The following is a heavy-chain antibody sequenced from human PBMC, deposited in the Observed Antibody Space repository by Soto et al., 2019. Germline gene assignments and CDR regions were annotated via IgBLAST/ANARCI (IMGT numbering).Heavy chain of an antibody. D-gene: IGHD4-4*01. CDR3: ARRTVAYWYFDV. CDR1: GYTFTNYD. J-gene: IGHJ2*01. Sequence: QVQLVQSGAEVKEPGASVRVSCEASGYTFTNYDINWVRQAPGQRLEWMGWMNTNRDNTGYAQKFQGRVTMTRDTSINTAYLELSSLTFEDMAVYYCARRTVAYWYFDVWGRGSLVTVSS. V-gene: IGHV1-8*01. CDR2: MNTNRDNT.